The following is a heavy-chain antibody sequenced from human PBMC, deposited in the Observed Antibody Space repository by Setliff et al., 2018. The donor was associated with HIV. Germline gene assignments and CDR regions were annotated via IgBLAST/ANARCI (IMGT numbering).Heavy chain of an antibody. CDR2: FVPEHSET. V-gene: IGHV1-24*01. J-gene: IGHJ6*03. CDR3: ATRGDLLGRRASTVTVYYYYLDV. CDR1: GSTLTALS. D-gene: IGHD4-17*01. Sequence: ASVKVSCKVSGSTLTALSIHWVRQAPGKGLEWMGGFVPEHSETIYAQKVQGRVTMTEDTSTDTAFKELSGLTSEDTAVYYCATRGDLLGRRASTVTVYYYYLDVWGNGTTVTVSS.